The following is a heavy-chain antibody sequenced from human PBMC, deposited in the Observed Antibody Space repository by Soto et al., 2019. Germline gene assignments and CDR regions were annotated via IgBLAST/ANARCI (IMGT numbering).Heavy chain of an antibody. CDR2: INPNGGST. V-gene: IGHV1-46*03. J-gene: IGHJ6*03. D-gene: IGHD5-18*01. Sequence: QVQLLQSGAEVKKPGAAVKVSCKASGYTFSNYYIHWVRQAHGQGLEWMGIINPNGGSTTYPQKFQVRVAMTSDTPTSSVYMELSSLTSEDTAVYYCARDGWIRKDYRYYRDVWGKGTKVTVSS. CDR1: GYTFSNYY. CDR3: ARDGWIRKDYRYYRDV.